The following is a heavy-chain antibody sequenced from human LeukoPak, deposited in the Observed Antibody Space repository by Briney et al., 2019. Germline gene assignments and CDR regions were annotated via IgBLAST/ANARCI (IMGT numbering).Heavy chain of an antibody. D-gene: IGHD1-26*01. Sequence: GGSLRLSCAASGFTFSSYWMTWVRQAPGKGLEWVANIKQDGSEKYCVHSVKGRFTISRDNAKNSLYLQMNSLRAEDTAIYYCARDLGGSQTSWGQGTLVTVSS. CDR1: GFTFSSYW. J-gene: IGHJ4*02. V-gene: IGHV3-7*01. CDR3: ARDLGGSQTS. CDR2: IKQDGSEK.